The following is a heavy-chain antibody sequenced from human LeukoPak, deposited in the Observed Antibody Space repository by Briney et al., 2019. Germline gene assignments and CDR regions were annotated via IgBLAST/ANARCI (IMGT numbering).Heavy chain of an antibody. CDR3: ARSLNTMVRGANWSDP. V-gene: IGHV1-18*01. CDR1: GYTFTSYG. J-gene: IGHJ5*02. D-gene: IGHD3-10*01. Sequence: ASVKVSCKASGYTFTSYGISWVRQAPGQGLEWMGWISAYNGNTNYAQKLQGRVTMTTDTSTSTAYMELRSLRSDDTAVYYCARSLNTMVRGANWSDPWGQGTLVTVSS. CDR2: ISAYNGNT.